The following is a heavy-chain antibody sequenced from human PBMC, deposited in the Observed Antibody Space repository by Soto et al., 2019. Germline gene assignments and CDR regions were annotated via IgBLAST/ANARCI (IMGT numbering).Heavy chain of an antibody. CDR3: ARGLLSYWRSTSCLPHFDY. CDR1: GYTFTSYG. V-gene: IGHV1-18*01. Sequence: QVQLVQSGAEVKKPGASVKVYCKASGYTFTSYGISCVRQAPGQGLEWMGWISAYNGNTNYAQKHQGRVTMTSDTSTSIAYMERRSLRSDDTAVYYFARGLLSYWRSTSCLPHFDYWGQGTLVTVSS. CDR2: ISAYNGNT. D-gene: IGHD2-2*01. J-gene: IGHJ4*02.